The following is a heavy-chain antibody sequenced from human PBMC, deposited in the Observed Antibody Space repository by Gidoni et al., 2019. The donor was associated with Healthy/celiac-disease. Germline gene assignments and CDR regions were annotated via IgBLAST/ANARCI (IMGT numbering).Heavy chain of an antibody. CDR3: ARDLGMVRGDPFDY. CDR2: IKQDGSEK. J-gene: IGHJ4*02. Sequence: EVQLVASGGGLVQPGGSLSLSCAASGFTFSSYWMSRVRQAPGKGLEWVANIKQDGSEKYYVDSVKGRFTISRDNAKNSLYLQMNSLRAEDTAVYYCARDLGMVRGDPFDYWGQGTLVTVSS. D-gene: IGHD3-10*01. CDR1: GFTFSSYW. V-gene: IGHV3-7*01.